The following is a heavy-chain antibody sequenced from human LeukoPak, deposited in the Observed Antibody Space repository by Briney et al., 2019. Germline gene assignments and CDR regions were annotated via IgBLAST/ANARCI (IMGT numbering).Heavy chain of an antibody. CDR2: IYYSGST. Sequence: SETLSLTCTVSGGSISSYYWSWIRQPPGKGLEWIGYIYYSGSTNYNPSLKSRVTISVDTSKNQFSLKLSSVTAADTAVYYCARDAPGSSNGPAGMDVWGQGTTVTVSS. J-gene: IGHJ6*02. CDR3: ARDAPGSSNGPAGMDV. D-gene: IGHD3-10*01. V-gene: IGHV4-59*01. CDR1: GGSISSYY.